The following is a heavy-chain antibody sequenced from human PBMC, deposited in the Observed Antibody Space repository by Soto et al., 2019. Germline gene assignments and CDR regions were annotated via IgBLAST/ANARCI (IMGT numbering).Heavy chain of an antibody. D-gene: IGHD2-2*01. Sequence: SETLSLTCTVSGGSISSGGYYWSWIRQHPGKGLEWIGYIYYSGSTYYNPSLKSRVTISVDTSKNQFSLKLSSVTAADTAVYYCARDTAQYHLFDYWGQGTLVTVPQ. V-gene: IGHV4-31*03. J-gene: IGHJ4*02. CDR3: ARDTAQYHLFDY. CDR2: IYYSGST. CDR1: GGSISSGGYY.